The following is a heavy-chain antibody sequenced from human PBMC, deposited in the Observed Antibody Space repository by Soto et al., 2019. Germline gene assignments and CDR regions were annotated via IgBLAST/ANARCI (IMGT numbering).Heavy chain of an antibody. CDR3: AKPMVRGPNYYYYYGMDV. Sequence: GGSLRLSCAASGFTFSSYVMHWVRQAPGKGLEWVAVISYDGSNKYYADSVKGRFTISRDNSKNTLYLQMNSLRAEDTAVYYCAKPMVRGPNYYYYYGMDVWGQGTTVTVSS. J-gene: IGHJ6*02. CDR2: ISYDGSNK. D-gene: IGHD3-10*01. V-gene: IGHV3-30*18. CDR1: GFTFSSYV.